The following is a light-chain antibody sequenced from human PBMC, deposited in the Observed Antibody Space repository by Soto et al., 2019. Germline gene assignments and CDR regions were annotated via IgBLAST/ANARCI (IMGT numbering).Light chain of an antibody. CDR2: ATS. V-gene: IGKV3-20*01. CDR1: QSISSSY. J-gene: IGKJ1*01. CDR3: HQYVSSPPAWA. Sequence: EIVLTQSPGTLSLSPGERATLSCRTSQSISSSYLAWSQQKPGQAPRLLISATSSRATGVPDRFSGSGSGTDFTLTISRLEPEDSAGYYCHQYVSSPPAWAFGQGTKVEIK.